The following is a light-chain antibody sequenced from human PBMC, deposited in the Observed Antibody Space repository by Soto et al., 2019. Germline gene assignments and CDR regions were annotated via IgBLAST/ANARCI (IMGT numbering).Light chain of an antibody. CDR2: EVS. V-gene: IGLV2-8*01. J-gene: IGLJ1*01. CDR3: SSYAGSNMGV. Sequence: QSALTQPASVSGSPGQSITISCSGTSSDIGGYKYVSWYQQVPGKAPKLIIYEVSQRPSGVPDRFSASKSGDTASLTVSGLRAEDEADYYCSSYAGSNMGVFGSGTKLTVL. CDR1: SSDIGGYKY.